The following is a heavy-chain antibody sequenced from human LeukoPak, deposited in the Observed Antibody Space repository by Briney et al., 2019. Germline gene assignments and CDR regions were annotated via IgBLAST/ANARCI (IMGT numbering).Heavy chain of an antibody. V-gene: IGHV4-59*01. J-gene: IGHJ4*02. CDR2: IYYSGST. CDR1: GGSISSYY. D-gene: IGHD5-18*01. CDR3: ARADSYGTGYFDY. Sequence: SETLSLTCTVSGGSISSYYWSWIRQPPGKGLEWIGYIYYSGSTNYNPSLKSRVTISVDTSKNQFSLKLSSVTAADTAVYYCARADSYGTGYFDYWGQGTLVTVSS.